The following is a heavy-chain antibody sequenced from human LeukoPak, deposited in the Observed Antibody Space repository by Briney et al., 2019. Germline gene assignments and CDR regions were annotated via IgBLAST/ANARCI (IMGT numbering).Heavy chain of an antibody. J-gene: IGHJ4*02. D-gene: IGHD6-19*01. CDR2: IKQDGSEK. Sequence: GGSLRLSCVASGFTFSSYWMSWVRQAPGKGLEWVANIKQDGSEKYCVDSVKGRFTISRDNAKNSLYLQMNSLRADDTAVYYCARVDGKAVADTWGQGTLVIVSS. CDR3: ARVDGKAVADT. V-gene: IGHV3-7*01. CDR1: GFTFSSYW.